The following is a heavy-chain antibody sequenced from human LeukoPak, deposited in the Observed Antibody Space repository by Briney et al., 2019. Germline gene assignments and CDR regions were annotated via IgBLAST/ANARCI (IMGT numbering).Heavy chain of an antibody. D-gene: IGHD5-18*01. J-gene: IGHJ3*02. CDR1: EFIVSSNY. Sequence: GGSLRLSCAASEFIVSSNYMNWVRQAPGKGLEWVSVIYSGGGIYYADSVKGRFTTSRDISKNMLYLQMNSLRADDTAVYYCARGHNTATSGTRAFDIWGQGTMVTVSS. CDR2: IYSGGGI. CDR3: ARGHNTATSGTRAFDI. V-gene: IGHV3-53*01.